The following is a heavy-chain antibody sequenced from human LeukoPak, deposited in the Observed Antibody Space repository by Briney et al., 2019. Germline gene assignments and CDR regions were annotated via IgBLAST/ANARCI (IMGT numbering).Heavy chain of an antibody. CDR1: GGSMNTYF. Sequence: PSETLSLTCTVSGGSMNTYFWSWIRQPPGKGLEWIGSIYYSGSTYYNPSLKSRVTISVDTSKNQFSLKLSSVTAADTAVYYCAKGYSGYDPFDYWGQGTLVTVSS. CDR3: AKGYSGYDPFDY. CDR2: IYYSGST. J-gene: IGHJ4*02. D-gene: IGHD5-12*01. V-gene: IGHV4-59*04.